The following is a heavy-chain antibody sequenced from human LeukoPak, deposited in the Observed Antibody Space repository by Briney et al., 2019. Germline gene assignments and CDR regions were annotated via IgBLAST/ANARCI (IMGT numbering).Heavy chain of an antibody. CDR3: ARDTQNEYCSGGSCLDY. CDR2: INPSGGST. Sequence: ASVKVSCKASGYTFTSYYMHWVRQALGQGLEWMGIINPSGGSTSYAQKFQGRVTMTRDTSTSTVYMELSSLRSEDTAVYYCARDTQNEYCSGGSCLDYWGQGTLVTVSS. V-gene: IGHV1-46*01. CDR1: GYTFTSYY. J-gene: IGHJ4*02. D-gene: IGHD2-15*01.